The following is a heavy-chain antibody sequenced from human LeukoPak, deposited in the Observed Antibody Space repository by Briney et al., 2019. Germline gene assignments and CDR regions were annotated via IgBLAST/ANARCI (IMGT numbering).Heavy chain of an antibody. CDR2: VNLQGST. D-gene: IGHD1-26*01. Sequence: PSETLSLTCGVSGGSITNTNYWTWVRQPPGKGLEWIGEVNLQGSTNYNPSLMGRVAISVDTSKNQFSLKLSSVTAADTAVYYCARLKEGAVNYWGQGTLVTVSS. CDR1: GGSITNTNY. CDR3: ARLKEGAVNY. V-gene: IGHV4-4*02. J-gene: IGHJ4*02.